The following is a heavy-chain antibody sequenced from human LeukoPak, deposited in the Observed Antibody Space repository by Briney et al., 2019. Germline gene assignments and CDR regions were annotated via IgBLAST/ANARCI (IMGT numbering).Heavy chain of an antibody. J-gene: IGHJ4*02. CDR3: ATGALRYFDWLFDY. Sequence: ASVKVSCKVSGYTLTELSMHWVRQAPGKGLEWTGGFDPEDGETIYAQKFQGRVTMTEDTSTDTAYMELSSLRSEDTAVYYCATGALRYFDWLFDYWGQGTLVTVSS. CDR2: FDPEDGET. D-gene: IGHD3-9*01. CDR1: GYTLTELS. V-gene: IGHV1-24*01.